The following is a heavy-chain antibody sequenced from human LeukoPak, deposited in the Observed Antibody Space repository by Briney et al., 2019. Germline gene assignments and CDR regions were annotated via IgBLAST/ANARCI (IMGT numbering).Heavy chain of an antibody. V-gene: IGHV3-21*01. CDR2: ISSSSSYI. J-gene: IGHJ4*02. Sequence: GGSLRLSCVGTGFTFSTYRMNWVRQAPGKGLEWDSSISSSSSYIYYADSVKGRITISRDNAKNSLYLQMNSLRVEDTAVYYCARDKDVYFDYWGQGTLVTVSS. CDR3: ARDKDVYFDY. CDR1: GFTFSTYR.